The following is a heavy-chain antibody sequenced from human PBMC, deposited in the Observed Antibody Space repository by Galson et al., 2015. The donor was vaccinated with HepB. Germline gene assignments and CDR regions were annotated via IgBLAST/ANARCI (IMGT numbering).Heavy chain of an antibody. V-gene: IGHV3-53*01. J-gene: IGHJ4*02. CDR1: GFSVSSKY. D-gene: IGHD6-13*01. Sequence: SLRLSCAASGFSVSSKYMSWVRQAPGKGLEWVSIIYSGGSTYYADSVKGRFTISRDNSKNTLYLQMNSLRAEDTAVYYCARGRSSSWYGTLRYWGQGALVTVSS. CDR3: ARGRSSSWYGTLRY. CDR2: IYSGGST.